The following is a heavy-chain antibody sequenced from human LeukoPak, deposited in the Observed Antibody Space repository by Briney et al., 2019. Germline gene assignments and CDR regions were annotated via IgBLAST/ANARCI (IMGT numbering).Heavy chain of an antibody. CDR2: IKQDGSEK. V-gene: IGHV3-7*01. CDR1: GFTFSSYW. D-gene: IGHD6-25*01. Sequence: PGGSLRLSCAASGFTFSSYWMSWVRQAPGKGLEWVANIKQDGSEKYYVDSVKGRFTISRDNAKNSLYLQMNSLRAEDTAVYYCARVRSGYSSGWYVDYWGQGTLVTVSS. CDR3: ARVRSGYSSGWYVDY. J-gene: IGHJ4*02.